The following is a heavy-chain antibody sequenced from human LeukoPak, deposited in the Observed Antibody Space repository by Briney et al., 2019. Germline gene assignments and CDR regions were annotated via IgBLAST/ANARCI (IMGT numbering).Heavy chain of an antibody. CDR2: IKQDGSER. J-gene: IGHJ4*02. D-gene: IGHD6-19*01. V-gene: IGHV3-7*04. CDR1: GFTFSSYA. CDR3: ARAYSSGWFQAGY. Sequence: PGGSLRLSCAASGFTFSSYAMSWVRQAPGKGLEWVANIKQDGSERFYVDSVRGRFTISRDNAKNSLYLQMNSLRAEDTAIYYCARAYSSGWFQAGYWGQGTLVTVSS.